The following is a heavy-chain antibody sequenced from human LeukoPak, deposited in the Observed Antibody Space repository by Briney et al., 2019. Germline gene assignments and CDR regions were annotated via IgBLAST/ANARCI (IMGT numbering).Heavy chain of an antibody. Sequence: GASVKVSCEASGYRFTNYGISWVRQAPGQGLEWMGWISAYNGHTKYAQNLQGRVAMTTDTSTNTAYMELRTLRSDDTAVYYCARVSTNSRVAGYDPQWYFDLWGRGTPVTVSP. D-gene: IGHD5-12*01. CDR2: ISAYNGHT. CDR3: ARVSTNSRVAGYDPQWYFDL. V-gene: IGHV1-18*01. J-gene: IGHJ2*01. CDR1: GYRFTNYG.